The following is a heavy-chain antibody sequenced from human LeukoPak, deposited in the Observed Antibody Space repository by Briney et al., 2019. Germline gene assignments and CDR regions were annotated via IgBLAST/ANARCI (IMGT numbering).Heavy chain of an antibody. Sequence: GGSLRLSCAASGFTFTSYWMSWVRQAPGKGLECVANLKCEISEKYYVDSVKGRFTISRDNAKNALYLQMNSLRAEDTAVYYCARLRYGGFNPWGQGTLVTVSS. CDR1: GFTFTSYW. CDR3: ARLRYGGFNP. J-gene: IGHJ5*02. D-gene: IGHD5-18*01. V-gene: IGHV3-7*01. CDR2: LKCEISEK.